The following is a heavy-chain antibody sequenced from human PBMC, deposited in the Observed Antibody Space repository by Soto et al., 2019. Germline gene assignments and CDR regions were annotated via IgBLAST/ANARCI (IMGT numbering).Heavy chain of an antibody. CDR1: GFTFSSYA. J-gene: IGHJ4*02. CDR3: ARTRLHLGELSAYYFDY. Sequence: GGSLRLSCAASGFTFSSYAMHWVRQAPGKGLEYVSAISSNGGSTYYANSVKGRFTISRDNSKNTLYLQMGSLRAEDMAVYYCARTRLHLGELSAYYFDYWGQGTLVTVSS. V-gene: IGHV3-64*01. D-gene: IGHD3-16*02. CDR2: ISSNGGST.